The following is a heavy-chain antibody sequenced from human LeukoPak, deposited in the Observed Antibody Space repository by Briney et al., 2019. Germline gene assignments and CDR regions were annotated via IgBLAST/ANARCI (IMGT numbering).Heavy chain of an antibody. J-gene: IGHJ4*02. Sequence: SQTLSLTCAISGDSFSSNSATWNWIRQSPSRGLEWLGRTYYRSKWYNDYAVSVKSRITINPDTSKNQFSLQLISVTPEDTALYYCTRVSTSGTSYYFDYWGQGTLVTVSS. CDR2: TYYRSKWYN. D-gene: IGHD2-2*01. CDR3: TRVSTSGTSYYFDY. V-gene: IGHV6-1*01. CDR1: GDSFSSNSAT.